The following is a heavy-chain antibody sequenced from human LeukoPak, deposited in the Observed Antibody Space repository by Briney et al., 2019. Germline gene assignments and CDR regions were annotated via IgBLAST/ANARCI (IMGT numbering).Heavy chain of an antibody. CDR2: IIPILGIA. V-gene: IGHV1-69*02. CDR3: ARALSDTSGVDY. D-gene: IGHD2-2*02. CDR1: GGTFSSYT. J-gene: IGHJ4*02. Sequence: ASMKVSCKASGGTFSSYTISWVRQAPGQGLEWMGRIIPILGIANYAQKFQGRVTITADKSTSTAYMELSSLRSEDTAVYYCARALSDTSGVDYWGQGTLVTVSS.